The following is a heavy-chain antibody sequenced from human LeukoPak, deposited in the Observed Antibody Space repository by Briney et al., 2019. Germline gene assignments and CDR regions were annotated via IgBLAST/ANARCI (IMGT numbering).Heavy chain of an antibody. V-gene: IGHV1-8*01. CDR1: GYTFTSYD. Sequence: ASVNVSCKASGYTFTSYDINWVRQATGQGLEWMGWMNPNSGNTGYAQKFQGRVTMTRNTSISTAYMELSSLRSEDTAVYYCARGTFGELLLDYWGQGTLVTVSS. CDR2: MNPNSGNT. D-gene: IGHD3-10*01. J-gene: IGHJ4*02. CDR3: ARGTFGELLLDY.